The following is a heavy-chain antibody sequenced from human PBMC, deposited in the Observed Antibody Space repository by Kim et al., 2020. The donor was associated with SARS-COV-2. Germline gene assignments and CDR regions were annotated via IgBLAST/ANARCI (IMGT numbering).Heavy chain of an antibody. CDR2: ISYYGTVQ. CDR1: GFNFNDYG. CDR3: AKDEHAGYSNISPHL. Sequence: GGSLRLSCAASGFNFNDYGMHWVRQAPGQGLEWVALISYYGTVQYYADSVEGRFTVSRDNTNNTLYLQMTSLRTEDTAIYYCAKDEHAGYSNISPHLWG. D-gene: IGHD4-4*01. V-gene: IGHV3-30*18. J-gene: IGHJ2*01.